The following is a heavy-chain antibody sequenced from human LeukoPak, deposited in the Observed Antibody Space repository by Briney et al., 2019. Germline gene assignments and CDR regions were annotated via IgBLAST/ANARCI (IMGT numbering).Heavy chain of an antibody. CDR3: ARSGPKIFGVVTLFDY. J-gene: IGHJ4*02. CDR1: GYTFTGYY. D-gene: IGHD3-3*01. CDR2: INPNSGGT. Sequence: ASXXVSCKASGYTFTGYYMHWVRQAPGQGLEWMGWINPNSGGTNYAQKFQGRVTMTRDTSIRKAYMELSRLRSDDTAVYYCARSGPKIFGVVTLFDYWGQGTLVTVSS. V-gene: IGHV1-2*02.